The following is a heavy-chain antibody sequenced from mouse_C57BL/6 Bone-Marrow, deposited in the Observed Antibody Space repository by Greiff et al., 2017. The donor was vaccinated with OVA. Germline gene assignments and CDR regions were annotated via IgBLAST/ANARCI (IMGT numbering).Heavy chain of an antibody. CDR1: GYTFTDYY. D-gene: IGHD2-4*01. Sequence: VQLQQSGPELVKPGASVKISCKASGYTFTDYYMNWVKQSHGKSLEWIGDINPNNGGTSYNQKFKGKATLTVDKSSSTAYMELRSLTSEDSAVYYCARGIYYDYDVRYFDVWGTGTTVTVSS. CDR3: ARGIYYDYDVRYFDV. V-gene: IGHV1-26*01. J-gene: IGHJ1*03. CDR2: INPNNGGT.